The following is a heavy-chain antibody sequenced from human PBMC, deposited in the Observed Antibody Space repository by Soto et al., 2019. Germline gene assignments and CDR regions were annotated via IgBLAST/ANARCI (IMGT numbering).Heavy chain of an antibody. Sequence: SETLSLTCTVSGGSISSYYWSWIRQPPGKGLEWIGYIYHSGTTYYNPSLKSRVTISVDTSKNQFSLKLTSVTAADTAVYYCAREGHDSSGYPYFDYWGQGTLVTVSS. V-gene: IGHV4-59*12. CDR1: GGSISSYY. CDR3: AREGHDSSGYPYFDY. CDR2: IYHSGTT. D-gene: IGHD3-22*01. J-gene: IGHJ4*02.